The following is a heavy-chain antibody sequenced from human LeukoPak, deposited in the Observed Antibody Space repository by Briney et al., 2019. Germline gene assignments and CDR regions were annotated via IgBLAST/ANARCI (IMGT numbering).Heavy chain of an antibody. J-gene: IGHJ6*03. CDR2: IRYDGSNK. Sequence: GGSLRLSCAASGFTFSSYGMHWVRQAPGKGLEWVAFIRYDGSNKYYADSVKGRFTISRDNSKNTLYLQMNSLRAEDTAVYYCAKDSWYSSGWTSYYYYYYMDVWGKGTTVTISS. CDR3: AKDSWYSSGWTSYYYYYYMDV. V-gene: IGHV3-30*02. CDR1: GFTFSSYG. D-gene: IGHD6-19*01.